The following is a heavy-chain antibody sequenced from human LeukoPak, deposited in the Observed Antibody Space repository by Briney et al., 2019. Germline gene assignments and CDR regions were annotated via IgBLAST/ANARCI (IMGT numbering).Heavy chain of an antibody. CDR3: ARGGFDYYDSSGYYFLGDY. Sequence: GGSLRLSCAASGFTFSSYWMSWVRQAPGKGLEWVANIKQDGSEKYYVDSVKGRFTISRDNAKNSLYLQMNSLRAEDTAVYYCARGGFDYYDSSGYYFLGDYWGQGTLVTVSS. D-gene: IGHD3-22*01. V-gene: IGHV3-7*01. J-gene: IGHJ4*02. CDR2: IKQDGSEK. CDR1: GFTFSSYW.